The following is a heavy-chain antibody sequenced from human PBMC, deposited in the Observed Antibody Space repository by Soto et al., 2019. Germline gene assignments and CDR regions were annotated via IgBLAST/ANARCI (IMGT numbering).Heavy chain of an antibody. D-gene: IGHD2-2*01. V-gene: IGHV1-69*01. J-gene: IGHJ6*02. Sequence: QVQLVQSGAEVKKPGSSVKVSCKASGCTFSSYAISWVRQAPGQGLEWMGGIIPIFGTANYAQKFQGRVTITADESTSTAYMELSSLRSEDTAVYYCARGVVPAAPGYYYYGMDVWGQGTTVTVSS. CDR3: ARGVVPAAPGYYYYGMDV. CDR2: IIPIFGTA. CDR1: GCTFSSYA.